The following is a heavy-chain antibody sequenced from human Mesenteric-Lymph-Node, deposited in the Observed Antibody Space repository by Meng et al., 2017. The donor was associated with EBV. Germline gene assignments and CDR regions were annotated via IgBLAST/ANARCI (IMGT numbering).Heavy chain of an antibody. V-gene: IGHV1-18*01. Sequence: VNLVQSGAEIKKPGTSTRVSCKAAGYTFTTTALSWVRQAPGQGLEWMGWISVYTGDTNYAQKFQGRVTMTTDTSTSTAYMELRSLRSDDTAVYYCARDNVVVAAATRVFDYWGQGTLVTVSS. D-gene: IGHD2-15*01. CDR1: GYTFTTTA. CDR2: ISVYTGDT. J-gene: IGHJ4*02. CDR3: ARDNVVVAAATRVFDY.